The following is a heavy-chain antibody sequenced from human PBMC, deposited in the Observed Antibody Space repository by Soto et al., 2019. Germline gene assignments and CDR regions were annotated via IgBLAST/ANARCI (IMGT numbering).Heavy chain of an antibody. CDR3: AREGKGNWNPYVSRYSDY. CDR2: IYYSGST. CDR1: GGSISSGGYY. Sequence: QVQLQESGPGLVKPSQTLSLTCTVSGGSISSGGYYWSWIRQHPGKGLEWIGYIYYSGSTYYNPSLKSRVTISVDTSKNQFSLKLSSVTAADTAVYYWAREGKGNWNPYVSRYSDYWGQGTLVTVSS. J-gene: IGHJ4*02. V-gene: IGHV4-31*03. D-gene: IGHD1-1*01.